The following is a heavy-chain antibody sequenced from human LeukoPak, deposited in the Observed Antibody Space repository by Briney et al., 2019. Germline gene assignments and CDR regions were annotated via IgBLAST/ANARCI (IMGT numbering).Heavy chain of an antibody. D-gene: IGHD6-19*01. Sequence: ASVKVSCKASGYTFTGYYMHWVRQAPGQGLEWMGWINPNSGGTNYAQKFQGRVTMTRDTSISTAYMELSRLRSDDTAVYYCARDGSSGWYGYFDYWGQGTLVTVSS. V-gene: IGHV1-2*02. CDR2: INPNSGGT. CDR3: ARDGSSGWYGYFDY. CDR1: GYTFTGYY. J-gene: IGHJ4*02.